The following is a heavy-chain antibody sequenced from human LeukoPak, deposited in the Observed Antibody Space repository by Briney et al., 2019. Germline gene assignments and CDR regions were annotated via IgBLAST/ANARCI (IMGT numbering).Heavy chain of an antibody. CDR2: IIPIFGTA. V-gene: IGHV1-69*05. D-gene: IGHD6-6*01. CDR3: AIAPGGYSSSSGVDY. CDR1: GGTFSSYA. Sequence: GASVKVSCKASGGTFSSYAISWVRQAPGQGLEWMGGIIPIFGTANYAQKFQGRVTITTDESTSTAYMELSSLRSEDTAVYYCAIAPGGYSSSSGVDYWGQGTLVTVSS. J-gene: IGHJ4*02.